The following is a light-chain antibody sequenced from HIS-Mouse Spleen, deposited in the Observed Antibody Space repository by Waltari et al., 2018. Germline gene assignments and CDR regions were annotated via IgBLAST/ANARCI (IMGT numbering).Light chain of an antibody. CDR2: EDN. V-gene: IGLV6-57*02. J-gene: IGLJ2*01. CDR1: SGSIASNH. Sequence: NFMLTQPHSVSGSPGQTVTISCTGSSGSIASNHVQWYQQRPGSAPTTVIYEDNQRPSGVPDRFSGSIDSSSNSASLTISGLKTEDEADYYCQSYDSSNVVFGGGTKLTVL. CDR3: QSYDSSNVV.